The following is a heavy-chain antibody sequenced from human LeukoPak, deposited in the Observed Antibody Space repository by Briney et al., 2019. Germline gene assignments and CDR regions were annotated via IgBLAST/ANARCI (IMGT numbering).Heavy chain of an antibody. CDR1: GFTFTTYG. CDR3: ASLPPHYDYVWGSYRSDAFDI. CDR2: IGGSGIRT. D-gene: IGHD3-16*02. J-gene: IGHJ3*02. V-gene: IGHV3-23*01. Sequence: GGSLRLSCSASGFTFTTYGMNWVRQAPGKGLEWVSGIGGSGIRTYYADSVKGRFTISRDNSRNTVYLQMNSLRAEDTAVYYCASLPPHYDYVWGSYRSDAFDIWGQGTMVTVSS.